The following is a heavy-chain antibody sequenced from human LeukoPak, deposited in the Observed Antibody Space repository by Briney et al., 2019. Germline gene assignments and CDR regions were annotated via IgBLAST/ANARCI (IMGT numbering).Heavy chain of an antibody. CDR2: ISAYNGNT. CDR1: GYTFTSYG. Sequence: ASVKVSCKASGYTFTSYGISWVRQAPGQGFEWMGWISAYNGNTNYAQKLQGRVTMTTDTSTSTAYMELRSLRSDDTAVYYCARVGSGYEDYYYYYMDVWGKGTTVTISS. D-gene: IGHD5-12*01. V-gene: IGHV1-18*01. CDR3: ARVGSGYEDYYYYYMDV. J-gene: IGHJ6*03.